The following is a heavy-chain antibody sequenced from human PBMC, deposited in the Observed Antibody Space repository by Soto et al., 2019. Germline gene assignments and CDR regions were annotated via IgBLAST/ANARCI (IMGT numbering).Heavy chain of an antibody. J-gene: IGHJ4*02. V-gene: IGHV3-73*01. D-gene: IGHD6-19*01. CDR3: TRLMSSGWSPFDY. Sequence: PGGSLRLSCAASGFTFSGSAMHWVRQASGKGLEWVGRIRSKANSYATAYAASVKGRFTISRDDSKNTAYLQMNSLKTEDTAVYYCTRLMSSGWSPFDYWGQGTQVTVSS. CDR1: GFTFSGSA. CDR2: IRSKANSYAT.